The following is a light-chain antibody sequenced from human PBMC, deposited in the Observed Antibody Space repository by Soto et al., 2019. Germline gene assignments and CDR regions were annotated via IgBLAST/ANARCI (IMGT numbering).Light chain of an antibody. CDR1: SSDVGGYNY. Sequence: SALTQPASVSGSPGQSITISCTGTSSDVGGYNYVSWYQQHPGKAPKLMIYDVSSRPSGVSDRFSGSKSGNTASLTISVLQAEDEADYYCSSYTSSSTYVFGTGTKVTVL. CDR2: DVS. J-gene: IGLJ1*01. V-gene: IGLV2-14*01. CDR3: SSYTSSSTYV.